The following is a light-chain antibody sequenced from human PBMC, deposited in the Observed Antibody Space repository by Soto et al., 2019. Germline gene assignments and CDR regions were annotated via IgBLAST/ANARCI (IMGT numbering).Light chain of an antibody. Sequence: EIVRTQSPSTLSVSPCERASLSCRASQSVSSKLAWYQQKPGQAPRLLIYGASTRATGIPARFSGSGSGTEFTLTISSLQSEDFAVYYCQQYNNWPLTFGGGTKVDIK. J-gene: IGKJ4*01. CDR1: QSVSSK. CDR3: QQYNNWPLT. V-gene: IGKV3-15*01. CDR2: GAS.